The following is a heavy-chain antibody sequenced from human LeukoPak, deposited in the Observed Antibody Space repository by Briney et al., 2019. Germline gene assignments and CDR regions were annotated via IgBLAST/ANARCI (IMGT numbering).Heavy chain of an antibody. D-gene: IGHD3-22*01. CDR1: GGSISSSSYY. CDR2: IYYSGST. Sequence: PSETLSLTCTVSGGSISSSSYYWGWIRQPPGKGLEWIGSIYYSGSTYYNPSLKSRVTISVDTSKNQFSLKLSSVTAADTAVYYCARDGTQSYYYDSSGSYYFDYWGQGTLVTVSS. CDR3: ARDGTQSYYYDSSGSYYFDY. V-gene: IGHV4-39*07. J-gene: IGHJ4*02.